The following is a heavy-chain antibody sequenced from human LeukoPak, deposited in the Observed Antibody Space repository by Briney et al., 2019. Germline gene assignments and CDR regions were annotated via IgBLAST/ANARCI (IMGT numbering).Heavy chain of an antibody. CDR1: GFTFSSYG. D-gene: IGHD4-11*01. Sequence: GGSLRLSCAASGFTFSSYGMHWVRQAPGKGLEWVAFIRYDGSNKYYADSVKGRFTISRDNSKNTLYLQMNSLRAEDTAVYYCAKWAVTNYYYYMDVWGKGTTVTVSS. CDR2: IRYDGSNK. V-gene: IGHV3-30*02. CDR3: AKWAVTNYYYYMDV. J-gene: IGHJ6*03.